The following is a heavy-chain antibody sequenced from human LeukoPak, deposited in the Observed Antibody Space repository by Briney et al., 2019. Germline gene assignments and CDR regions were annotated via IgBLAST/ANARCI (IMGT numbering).Heavy chain of an antibody. V-gene: IGHV4-59*01. J-gene: IGHJ4*02. CDR2: IYYSGST. Sequence: SETLSLTCTVSGGSISSYYWSWIRQPPGKGLEWIGYIYYSGSTNYNPSLKSQVTISVDTSKNQFSLKLSSVTAADTAVYYCARGRRYSYGYNFDYWGQGTLVTVSS. D-gene: IGHD5-18*01. CDR1: GGSISSYY. CDR3: ARGRRYSYGYNFDY.